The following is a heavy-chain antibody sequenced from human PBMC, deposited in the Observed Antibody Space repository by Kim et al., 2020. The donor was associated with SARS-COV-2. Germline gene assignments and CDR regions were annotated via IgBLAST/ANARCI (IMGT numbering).Heavy chain of an antibody. D-gene: IGHD5-12*01. CDR3: ARDKDGYHSFDY. Sequence: GGSLRLSCAASGFTFSDNYMTWIRQAPGQGLEWLSDISSSGNTSYTDSVKGRFTISRDNAKKSLYLQMNNLKVGDTAVYYCARDKDGYHSFDYWGQGTLVTVSS. CDR2: ISSSGNT. V-gene: IGHV3-11*06. CDR1: GFTFSDNY. J-gene: IGHJ4*02.